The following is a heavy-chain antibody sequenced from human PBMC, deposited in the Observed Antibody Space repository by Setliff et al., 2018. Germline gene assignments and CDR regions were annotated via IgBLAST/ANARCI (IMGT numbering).Heavy chain of an antibody. CDR2: IYYSGST. CDR1: GDSISNTGYY. V-gene: IGHV4-39*02. Sequence: PSETLSLTCIVAGDSISNTGYYWGWIRQPPGKGLEWIGRIYYSGSTYYNPSLKSRVTISVDTSKNQFSLKLSSVTAADTAVYYCARGSYYDSSGYSPDFFDYWGQGTLVTVSS. J-gene: IGHJ4*02. D-gene: IGHD3-22*01. CDR3: ARGSYYDSSGYSPDFFDY.